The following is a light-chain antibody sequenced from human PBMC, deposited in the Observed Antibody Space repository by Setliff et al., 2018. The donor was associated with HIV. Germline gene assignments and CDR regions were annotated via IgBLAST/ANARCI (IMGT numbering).Light chain of an antibody. Sequence: QAVVTLEPSLTVSPGGTVTLTCGSSTGAVTSGHYPYWFQQKPGQAPRTLIYDTNNKHSWTPARFSGSLLGGKAALTLSGAQPEDEAAYYCFLSYSAARRVFGGGTKVTVL. CDR1: TGAVTSGHY. V-gene: IGLV7-46*01. CDR3: FLSYSAARRV. J-gene: IGLJ3*02. CDR2: DTN.